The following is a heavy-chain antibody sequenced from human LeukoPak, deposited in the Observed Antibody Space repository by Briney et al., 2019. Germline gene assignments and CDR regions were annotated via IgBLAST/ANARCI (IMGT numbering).Heavy chain of an antibody. CDR2: IYYSGST. J-gene: IGHJ6*02. D-gene: IGHD3-10*01. CDR1: GGSISSYY. Sequence: SETLSLTCTVSGGSISSYYWSWIRQPPGKGLEWIGYIYYSGSTNYNPSLKSRVTISVDTSKNQFSLKLSSVTAADTAVYYCARQPMVRGVYYYYYYGMDVWGQGTTVTVSS. V-gene: IGHV4-59*08. CDR3: ARQPMVRGVYYYYYYGMDV.